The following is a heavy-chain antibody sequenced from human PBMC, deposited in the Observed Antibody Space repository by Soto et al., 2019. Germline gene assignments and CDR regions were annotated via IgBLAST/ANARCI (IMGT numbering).Heavy chain of an antibody. CDR1: SGSLNTAF. J-gene: IGHJ4*02. D-gene: IGHD3-16*01. CDR3: ARDRSRSVNDYEGHFDS. V-gene: IGHV4-59*01. Sequence: SETLSLTCSVSSGSLNTAFWCWIRQPPGKGLEWIGSVSYSGSSTYNPSLRSRITISVASSKRQFSLRLNSVTAAATAVYFCARDRSRSVNDYEGHFDSWGQGTLVTVSS. CDR2: VSYSGSS.